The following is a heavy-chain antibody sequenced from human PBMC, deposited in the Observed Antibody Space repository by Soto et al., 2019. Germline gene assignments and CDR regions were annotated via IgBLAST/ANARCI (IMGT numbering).Heavy chain of an antibody. CDR1: GFTFSSYA. Sequence: QVQLVESGGGVVQPGRSLRLSCAASGFTFSSYAMHWVRQAPGKGLEWVAVISYDGSNKYYADSGKGRFTISRDNSKNTLYLQMNSLRAEDTAVYYCARDYYRFNSGYGFSMDAWGQGTTVTVSS. D-gene: IGHD5-12*01. V-gene: IGHV3-30-3*01. CDR3: ARDYYRFNSGYGFSMDA. J-gene: IGHJ6*02. CDR2: ISYDGSNK.